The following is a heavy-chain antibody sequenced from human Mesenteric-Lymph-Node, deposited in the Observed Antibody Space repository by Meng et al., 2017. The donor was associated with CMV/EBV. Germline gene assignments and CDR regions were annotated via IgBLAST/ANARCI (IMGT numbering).Heavy chain of an antibody. CDR2: IYSGGNT. CDR3: ARDPGYYDSSGYYEGYFDY. V-gene: IGHV3-66*02. Sequence: GESLKISCAASRFTVSINYMSWVRLAPGKGLEWVSVIYSGGNTYYADSVKGRFTISRDNSKNTLYLQMSSLRPEDTAVYYCARDPGYYDSSGYYEGYFDYWGQGTLVTVSS. J-gene: IGHJ4*02. CDR1: RFTVSINY. D-gene: IGHD3-22*01.